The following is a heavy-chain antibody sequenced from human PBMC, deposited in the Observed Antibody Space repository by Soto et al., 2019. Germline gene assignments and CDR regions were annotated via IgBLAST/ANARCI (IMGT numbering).Heavy chain of an antibody. Sequence: SETLSLTCTVSGGSISSSSYYWGWIRQPPGKGLEWIGSIYYSGSTYYNPSLKSRVTISVDTSKNQFSLKLSSVTAADTAVYYCARQLSGIAAAGTRALNWFDPWGQGTLVTVPQ. CDR3: ARQLSGIAAAGTRALNWFDP. J-gene: IGHJ5*02. CDR2: IYYSGST. D-gene: IGHD6-13*01. CDR1: GGSISSSSYY. V-gene: IGHV4-39*01.